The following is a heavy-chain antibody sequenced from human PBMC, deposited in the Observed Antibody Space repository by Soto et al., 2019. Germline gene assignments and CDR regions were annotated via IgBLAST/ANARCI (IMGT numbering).Heavy chain of an antibody. CDR2: TYYRSKWYF. CDR1: GDSVSCNSAA. D-gene: IGHD1-1*01. V-gene: IGHV6-1*01. J-gene: IGHJ6*03. CDR3: ARGSWDDVSGHYYMDV. Sequence: SQTLSLTCAISGDSVSCNSAAWNWIRQTPSRGLEWLGRTYYRSKWYFNYAVSVESRITINPDTSKNQFSLQLSSVTPDDTAVYYCARGSWDDVSGHYYMDVWGKGTTVTVSS.